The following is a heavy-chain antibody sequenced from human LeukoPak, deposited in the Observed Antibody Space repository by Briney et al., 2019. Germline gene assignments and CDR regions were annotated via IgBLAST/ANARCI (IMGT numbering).Heavy chain of an antibody. D-gene: IGHD3-3*01. CDR2: INHSGST. CDR1: GGSFSGYY. V-gene: IGHV4-34*01. CDR3: ARGGNYDFWSGYYIKFDY. J-gene: IGHJ4*02. Sequence: PSGTLSLTCAVYGGSFSGYYWSWIRQPPGKGLEWIGEINHSGSTNYNPSLKSRVTISVDTSKNQFSLKLCSVTAADTAVYYCARGGNYDFWSGYYIKFDYWGQGTLVTVSS.